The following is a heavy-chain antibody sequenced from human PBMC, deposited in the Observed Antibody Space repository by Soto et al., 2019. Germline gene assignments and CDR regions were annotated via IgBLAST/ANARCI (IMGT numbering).Heavy chain of an antibody. CDR3: ARDRLGEVVVPCPLDY. D-gene: IGHD3-22*01. Sequence: QVQLVQSGAEVKKPGSSVKVSCKASGGTFSSYAISWVRQAPGQGLEWMGGIIPIFGTANYAQKFQGRVTITADKSTSTAYMELSSLRSEDTAVYYCARDRLGEVVVPCPLDYWGQGPLVTVSS. CDR2: IIPIFGTA. CDR1: GGTFSSYA. V-gene: IGHV1-69*06. J-gene: IGHJ4*02.